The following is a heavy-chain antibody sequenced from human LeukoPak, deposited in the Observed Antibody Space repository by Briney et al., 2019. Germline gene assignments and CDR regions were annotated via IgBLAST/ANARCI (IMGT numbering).Heavy chain of an antibody. D-gene: IGHD1-26*01. Sequence: GASVKVSCKASGYIFTDYYLNWVRQAPGQGLEGMGWINPKSGGTNYAQKFQGGVIMTRDTSINTAYMGLTRLRSDDKAVYYCARGGSGNGVYFDYWGQGTLVTVSS. CDR3: ARGGSGNGVYFDY. V-gene: IGHV1-2*02. CDR2: INPKSGGT. CDR1: GYIFTDYY. J-gene: IGHJ4*02.